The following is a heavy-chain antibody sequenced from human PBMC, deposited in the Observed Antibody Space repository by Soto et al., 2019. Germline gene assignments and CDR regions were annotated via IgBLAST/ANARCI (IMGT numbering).Heavy chain of an antibody. Sequence: GGSLRLSCAASGFTFSSYSMNWFRQAPGKGLEWVSYISSSSSTIYYADSVKGRFTISRDNAKNSLYLQMNSLRDEDTAVYYCARVGRMVRGVISWAFDIWGQGTMVTVSS. J-gene: IGHJ3*02. V-gene: IGHV3-48*02. CDR2: ISSSSSTI. CDR3: ARVGRMVRGVISWAFDI. D-gene: IGHD3-10*01. CDR1: GFTFSSYS.